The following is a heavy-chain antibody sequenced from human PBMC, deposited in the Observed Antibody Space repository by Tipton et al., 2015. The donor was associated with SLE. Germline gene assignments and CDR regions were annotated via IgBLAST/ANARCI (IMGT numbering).Heavy chain of an antibody. D-gene: IGHD6-19*01. Sequence: TLSLTCTVSGDSIRSSGYFWAWIRQPPGKGLEWIGSILHIGNTYYNPSLKSRVTISVDRSKNQFSLKVISATAADTAVYYCARAWRRQWLDNWGQGTQVTVSS. J-gene: IGHJ4*02. V-gene: IGHV4-39*07. CDR3: ARAWRRQWLDN. CDR2: ILHIGNT. CDR1: GDSIRSSGYF.